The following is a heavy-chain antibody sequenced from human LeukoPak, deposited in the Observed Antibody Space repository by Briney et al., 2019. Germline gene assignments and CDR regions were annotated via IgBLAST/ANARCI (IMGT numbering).Heavy chain of an antibody. J-gene: IGHJ3*02. CDR1: GGSLSGYY. Sequence: SETLSLTCAVYGGSLSGYYWSWIRQPPGKGLEWIGDINHSGSTNYNPSLKSRVTVSVDTSKNQFSLKLSSVTAADTAVYYCARGRGGCSSTSCPRAFDIWGQGSMVTVSS. CDR3: ARGRGGCSSTSCPRAFDI. V-gene: IGHV4-34*01. CDR2: INHSGST. D-gene: IGHD2-2*01.